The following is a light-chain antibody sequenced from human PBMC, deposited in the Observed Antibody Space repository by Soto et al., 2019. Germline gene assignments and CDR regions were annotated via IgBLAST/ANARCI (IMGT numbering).Light chain of an antibody. CDR1: QSISSY. V-gene: IGKV1-39*01. CDR3: QQNAAAPLT. Sequence: DIQMTQSPSSLSASVGDRVTITCRASQSISSYLNWYQQKPGKAPKLLIYAASSLQSGVPSRFSGSGSGTDFTLTISSLQPEDFATYYCQQNAAAPLTFGQGTKVDIK. CDR2: AAS. J-gene: IGKJ1*01.